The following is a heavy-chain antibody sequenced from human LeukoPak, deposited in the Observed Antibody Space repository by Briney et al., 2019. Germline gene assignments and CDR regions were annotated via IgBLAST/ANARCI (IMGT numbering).Heavy chain of an antibody. CDR3: ARGRDPGVGYYYYGMDV. CDR2: MNPNSGNT. Sequence: RAPVKVSCKASGYTFTSYDINWVRQATGQGLEWMGWMNPNSGNTGYAQKFQGRVTMTRNTSISTAYMELSSLRSEDTAVYYCARGRDPGVGYYYYGMDVWGQGTTVTVSS. D-gene: IGHD2-21*01. J-gene: IGHJ6*02. V-gene: IGHV1-8*01. CDR1: GYTFTSYD.